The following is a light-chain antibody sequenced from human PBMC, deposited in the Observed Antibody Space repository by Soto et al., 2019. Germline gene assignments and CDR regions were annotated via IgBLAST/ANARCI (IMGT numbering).Light chain of an antibody. CDR2: LGS. Sequence: DLVMTQSPLSLPVTPGEPASISCRSSQSLLHGNGYNYLDWYLQKPGQSPQLLIYLGSDRASGVXDXXNGSVSGTGFALTISRVEAGDVGVYYCMQALQTPRTFGQGTKVEIK. CDR1: QSLLHGNGYNY. J-gene: IGKJ1*01. CDR3: MQALQTPRT. V-gene: IGKV2-28*01.